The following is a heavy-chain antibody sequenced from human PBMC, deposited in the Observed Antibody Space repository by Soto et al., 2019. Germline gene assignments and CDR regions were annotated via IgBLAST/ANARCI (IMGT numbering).Heavy chain of an antibody. J-gene: IGHJ6*02. CDR2: IRSKANSYAT. CDR1: GFTFSGSA. Sequence: EVQLVESGGGLVQPGGSLKLSCAASGFTFSGSAMHWVRQASGKGLEWVGRIRSKANSYATAYAASVKGRFTISRDDSKNTAYLQMNSLKTEDTAVYYCTRRLVGVNARYYYYYGMDVWSQGTTVTVSS. V-gene: IGHV3-73*02. D-gene: IGHD1-26*01. CDR3: TRRLVGVNARYYYYYGMDV.